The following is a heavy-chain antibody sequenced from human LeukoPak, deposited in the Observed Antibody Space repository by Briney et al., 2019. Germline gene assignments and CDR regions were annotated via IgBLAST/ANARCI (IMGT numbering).Heavy chain of an antibody. CDR3: ARGRRAARIAAAGSLVTATALFDY. CDR1: GGSFSGYY. J-gene: IGHJ4*02. Sequence: SETLSLTCAVYGGSFSGYYWSWIRQPPGKGLEWIGEISHSGSTNYNPSLKSRVTISVDTSKNQFSLKLSSVTAADTAVYYCARGRRAARIAAAGSLVTATALFDYWGQGTLVTVSS. D-gene: IGHD6-13*01. CDR2: ISHSGST. V-gene: IGHV4-34*01.